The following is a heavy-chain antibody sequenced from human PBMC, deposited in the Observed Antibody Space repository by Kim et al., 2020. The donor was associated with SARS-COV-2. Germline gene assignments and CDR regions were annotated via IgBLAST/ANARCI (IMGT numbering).Heavy chain of an antibody. Sequence: GGSLRLSCAASGFTFSDYFMSWIRQAPGKGLEWVSYISSSSTYTNYADSVKGRFTISRDNAKNSLYLQMNSLRAEDTAVYYCARDTTTADADNYYYYGMDVWGQGTTVTVSS. D-gene: IGHD6-13*01. V-gene: IGHV3-11*06. J-gene: IGHJ6*02. CDR2: ISSSSTYT. CDR1: GFTFSDYF. CDR3: ARDTTTADADNYYYYGMDV.